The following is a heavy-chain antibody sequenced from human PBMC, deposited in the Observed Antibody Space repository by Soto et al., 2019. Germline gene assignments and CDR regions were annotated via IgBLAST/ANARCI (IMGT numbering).Heavy chain of an antibody. V-gene: IGHV3-23*01. CDR1: GLTFSSYA. CDR3: AKVLYGSVRAFDI. J-gene: IGHJ3*02. CDR2: ISGSGGST. Sequence: GGSLRLSCASSGLTFSSYAMSLVRQAPGKGLEWVSAISGSGGSTYYADSVKGRFTISRDNSKNTLYLQMNSLRAEDTAVYYCAKVLYGSVRAFDIWGQGTMVTVSS. D-gene: IGHD2-8*02.